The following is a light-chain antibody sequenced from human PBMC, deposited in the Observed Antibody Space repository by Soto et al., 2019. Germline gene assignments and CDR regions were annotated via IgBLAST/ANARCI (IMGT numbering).Light chain of an antibody. CDR2: GAS. Sequence: EIVLTQSPGTLSLSPGERATLSCRASQSVTSNYIAWYQQKPGQAPRLLFYGASNRASGIPDRFSGSGSGTDFTLTISRLEPEDLAVYYCQVYDKSPLYTFGQGTKLEIK. V-gene: IGKV3-20*01. CDR3: QVYDKSPLYT. J-gene: IGKJ2*01. CDR1: QSVTSNY.